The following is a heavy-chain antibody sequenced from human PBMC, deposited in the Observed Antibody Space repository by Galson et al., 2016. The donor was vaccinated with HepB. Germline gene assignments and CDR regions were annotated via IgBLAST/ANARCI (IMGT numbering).Heavy chain of an antibody. D-gene: IGHD3-22*01. V-gene: IGHV4-39*01. CDR2: IYYSGTT. Sequence: SETLSLTCSVSGGSISPDISYWGWIRQPPGKGLEWIGSIYYSGTTYYKQSLKSRLSISVDTSKDQFSLNLRSVTAADTAVYYCARYYYDNSAKSYYFDYWGQGALVTVSS. CDR3: ARYYYDNSAKSYYFDY. CDR1: GGSISPDISY. J-gene: IGHJ4*02.